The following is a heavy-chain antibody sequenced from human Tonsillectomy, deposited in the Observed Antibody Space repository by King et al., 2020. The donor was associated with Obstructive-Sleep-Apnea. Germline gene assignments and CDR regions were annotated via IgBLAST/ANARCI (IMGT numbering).Heavy chain of an antibody. V-gene: IGHV3-23*04. Sequence: EVQLVESGGNLVQPGGSLRLSCAASGFSFSTYAMSWVRQAPGKGLEWVSGLSGSGDSTYYADSVKGRFTISRDNSKNTLYLQMSTLRADDTAVYYCANLPSGYDSGWYRHGVPGWGQWGQGTLVTVSS. CDR2: LSGSGDST. CDR1: GFSFSTYA. J-gene: IGHJ4*02. D-gene: IGHD6-19*01. CDR3: ANLPSGYDSGWYRHGVPGWGQ.